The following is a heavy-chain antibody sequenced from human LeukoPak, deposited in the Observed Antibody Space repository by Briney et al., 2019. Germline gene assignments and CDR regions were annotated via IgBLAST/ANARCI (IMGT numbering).Heavy chain of an antibody. J-gene: IGHJ4*02. Sequence: GGSLRLSCAASGFTFSSYSMNWGRQAPGKGLEWVSSISSSSSYIYYADSVKGRFTISRDNAKNSLYLQMNSLRAEDTAVYYCARDPSPPIVVVVAATLDYWGQGTLVTVSS. V-gene: IGHV3-21*01. D-gene: IGHD2-15*01. CDR3: ARDPSPPIVVVVAATLDY. CDR1: GFTFSSYS. CDR2: ISSSSSYI.